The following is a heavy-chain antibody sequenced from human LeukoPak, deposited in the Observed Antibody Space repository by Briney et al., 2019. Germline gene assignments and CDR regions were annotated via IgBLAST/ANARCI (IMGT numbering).Heavy chain of an antibody. J-gene: IGHJ3*02. CDR3: AMITMMVRSPRTDAFDI. CDR2: ISSSSSYI. Sequence: GGSLRLSCAASGFTFSSYSMNWVRQAPGKGLEWVSSISSSSSYIYYADSAKGRFTISRDNAKNSLYLQMNSLRAEDTAVYYCAMITMMVRSPRTDAFDIWGQGTMVTVSS. V-gene: IGHV3-21*01. CDR1: GFTFSSYS. D-gene: IGHD3-22*01.